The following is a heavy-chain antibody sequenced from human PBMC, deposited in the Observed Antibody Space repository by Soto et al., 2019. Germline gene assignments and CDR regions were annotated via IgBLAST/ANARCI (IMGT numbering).Heavy chain of an antibody. CDR1: GGSFSSFA. Sequence: QVQLMQSGAEVQKPGSSVKVSCKVSGGSFSSFAISWVRQAPGQGLEWMGGIIAALGSANYAQKFRDRLTITADESSATVFMELISVRCEDTAVYFWARDPPSRMWGQGTLVTVSS. CDR3: ARDPPSRM. V-gene: IGHV1-69*01. J-gene: IGHJ4*02. CDR2: IIAALGSA.